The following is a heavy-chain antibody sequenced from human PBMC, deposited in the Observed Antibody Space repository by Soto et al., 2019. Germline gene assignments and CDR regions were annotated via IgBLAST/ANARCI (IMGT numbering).Heavy chain of an antibody. V-gene: IGHV3-48*02. J-gene: IGHJ4*02. Sequence: DVQLVEFGGGFIQPGGSLRLSCAASGFSLANYPMNWVRQTPGKGLEWVSYISPRGETIYYTESVQGRFTISRDNARNSMSLQMNSLRDEDTALYCCAKGPHTNVGWPYYFDSWGQGVPVTVSS. CDR1: GFSLANYP. D-gene: IGHD6-19*01. CDR2: ISPRGETI. CDR3: AKGPHTNVGWPYYFDS.